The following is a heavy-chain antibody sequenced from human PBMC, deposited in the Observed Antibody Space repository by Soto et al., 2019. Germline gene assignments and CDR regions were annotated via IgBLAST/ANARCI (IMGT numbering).Heavy chain of an antibody. CDR3: ARVGGATYYYGSPGDAFDI. V-gene: IGHV3-30-3*01. D-gene: IGHD3-10*01. CDR2: ISYDGSNT. J-gene: IGHJ3*02. Sequence: GGSLRLSCAASGITLSTYAMHWVRQAPGKGLEWVAVISYDGSNTYYADYVKGRFTISRDNSKNTLDLQMSSLRAEDTAVYYCARVGGATYYYGSPGDAFDIWGQGTMVTVSS. CDR1: GITLSTYA.